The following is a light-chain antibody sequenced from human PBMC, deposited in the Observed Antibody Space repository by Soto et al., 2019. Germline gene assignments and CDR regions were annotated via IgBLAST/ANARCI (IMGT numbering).Light chain of an antibody. V-gene: IGKV3D-15*01. CDR2: GAS. Sequence: EIVMTQTPATLSVSPGERATLSCRASQSVSSNLAWYQQKPGQAPRLLIYGASTRATGIPARFSVSGSGTEFTLTISCLQSEDFAVSNCQQRHMGPITFGQGTRLEIK. CDR3: QQRHMGPIT. J-gene: IGKJ5*01. CDR1: QSVSSN.